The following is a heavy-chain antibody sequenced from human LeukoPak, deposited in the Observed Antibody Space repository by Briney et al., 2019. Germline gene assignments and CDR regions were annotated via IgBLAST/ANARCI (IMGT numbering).Heavy chain of an antibody. Sequence: EPGRSLRLSCIASGFTFGDYAMSWFRQAPGRGLEWVGFVRTKAHGATTEYAASVKGRFTISRDDSESIAYLQMNSLKTEDTAVYYCTRKEYSGGWYGLGAFDIWGQGTMVTVSS. D-gene: IGHD6-19*01. J-gene: IGHJ3*02. CDR1: GFTFGDYA. CDR3: TRKEYSGGWYGLGAFDI. V-gene: IGHV3-49*03. CDR2: VRTKAHGATT.